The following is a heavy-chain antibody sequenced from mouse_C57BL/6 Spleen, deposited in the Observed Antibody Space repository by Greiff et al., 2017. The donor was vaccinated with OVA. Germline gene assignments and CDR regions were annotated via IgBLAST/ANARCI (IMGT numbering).Heavy chain of an antibody. J-gene: IGHJ2*01. Sequence: QLQQSGAELARPGASVKLSCKASGYTFTSYGISWVKQRTGQGLEWIGEIYPRSGNTYYNEKFKGKATLTADKSSSTAYMELRSLTSEDSAVYFCARGEWLLVYFDYWGQGTTLTVSS. CDR1: GYTFTSYG. CDR2: IYPRSGNT. V-gene: IGHV1-81*01. CDR3: ARGEWLLVYFDY. D-gene: IGHD2-3*01.